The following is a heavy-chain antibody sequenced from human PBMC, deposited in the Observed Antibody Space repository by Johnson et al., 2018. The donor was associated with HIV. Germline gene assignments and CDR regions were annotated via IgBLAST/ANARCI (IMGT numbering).Heavy chain of an antibody. J-gene: IGHJ3*02. CDR1: GFTFANYG. V-gene: IGHV3-33*05. CDR2: TAHDESIT. Sequence: QVQLVESGGGLVQPGESLRLSCAASGFTFANYGMHWVRQAPGKGLEWVAFTAHDESITHYADSVKGRFTISRDNSKNTLYLQMNSLRAEDTAVYYCARRDDIRNGAFDIWCQGTMVTVSS. CDR3: ARRDDIRNGAFDI. D-gene: IGHD3-22*01.